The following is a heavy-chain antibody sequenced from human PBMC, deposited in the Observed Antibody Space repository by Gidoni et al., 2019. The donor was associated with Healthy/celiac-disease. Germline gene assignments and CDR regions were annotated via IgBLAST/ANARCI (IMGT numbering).Heavy chain of an antibody. D-gene: IGHD3-22*01. Sequence: EVQLVESGGGLVKPGGSLSLSCAASGFTFSSYSMNWVRQSPGKGLEWVTSISSSSRYIYDADSVKGRFTISRDNAKNSLYLQMNSLRAEDTAVYYCARDRIGYDSSGNYWGQGTLVTVSS. CDR2: ISSSSRYI. V-gene: IGHV3-21*01. CDR1: GFTFSSYS. J-gene: IGHJ4*02. CDR3: ARDRIGYDSSGNY.